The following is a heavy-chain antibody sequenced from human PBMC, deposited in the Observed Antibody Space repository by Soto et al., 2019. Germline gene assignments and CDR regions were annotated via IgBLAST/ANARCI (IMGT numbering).Heavy chain of an antibody. D-gene: IGHD6-19*01. CDR2: IYPGDSDT. V-gene: IGHV5-51*01. J-gene: IGHJ4*02. Sequence: PGASLQISCKCSGYSFPSYWIGGVRQMPGQGLEWMGIIYPGDSDTRYSPSFQGQVTISADKSISTAYLQWSSLKAADTAMYYCSRQYSSGWYFLDYWGQGTRVTVGS. CDR3: SRQYSSGWYFLDY. CDR1: GYSFPSYW.